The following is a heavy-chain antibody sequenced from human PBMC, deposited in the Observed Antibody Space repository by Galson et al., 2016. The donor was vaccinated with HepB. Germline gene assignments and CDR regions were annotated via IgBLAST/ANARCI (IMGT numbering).Heavy chain of an antibody. J-gene: IGHJ4*02. V-gene: IGHV4-59*01. Sequence: SETLSLTCTVSAGSIGTYYWTWIRQPPGKTLEWIGYVSNSGATQYNPSLGNRLTLSVDASKSKFSLNLNSVTAADTAVYYCARGRASQTSSWWDRYYFEFWGPGILVTVSA. CDR2: VSNSGAT. CDR3: ARGRASQTSSWWDRYYFEF. D-gene: IGHD6-13*01. CDR1: AGSIGTYY.